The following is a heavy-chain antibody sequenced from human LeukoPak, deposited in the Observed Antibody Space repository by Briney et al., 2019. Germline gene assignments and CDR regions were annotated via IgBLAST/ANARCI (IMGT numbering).Heavy chain of an antibody. J-gene: IGHJ4*02. CDR1: GFTFSTSG. V-gene: IGHV3-30*03. CDR2: ISYDGSNK. Sequence: PGRSLRLSCAASGFTFSTSGMHWVRQAPGKGLEWVAVISYDGSNKYYADSVKGRFTISRDNSKNTLYLRMNSLRAEDTAVYYCASETLGGHSSAWYIYYWGQGTLVTVSS. D-gene: IGHD6-19*01. CDR3: ASETLGGHSSAWYIYY.